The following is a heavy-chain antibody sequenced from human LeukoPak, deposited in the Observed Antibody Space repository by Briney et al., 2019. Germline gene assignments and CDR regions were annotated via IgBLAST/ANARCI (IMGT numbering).Heavy chain of an antibody. V-gene: IGHV3-23*01. CDR1: GFTFSSYA. Sequence: GGSLRLSCAASGFTFSSYAMSWVRQAPGKGMEWVSAISGSGGSTYYADSVKGRFTISRDNSKNTLYLQMNSLRAEDTAVYYCAKDEEYDYVWGSYRVLGVFDYWGQGTLVTVSS. J-gene: IGHJ4*02. D-gene: IGHD3-16*02. CDR2: ISGSGGST. CDR3: AKDEEYDYVWGSYRVLGVFDY.